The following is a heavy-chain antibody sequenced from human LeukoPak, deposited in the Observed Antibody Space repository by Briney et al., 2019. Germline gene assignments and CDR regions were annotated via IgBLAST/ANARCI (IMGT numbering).Heavy chain of an antibody. CDR3: ARGQGRDGCNPFDY. J-gene: IGHJ4*02. D-gene: IGHD5-24*01. CDR2: IWHDGTNK. CDR1: GFVFSSYG. V-gene: IGHV3-33*01. Sequence: GRSLRLSCAASGFVFSSYGMHWVRQAPGKGLEWVAIIWHDGTNKFYADSVKGRFAISRDNSKSTLYLQMDSLRAEDTAVYYCARGQGRDGCNPFDYWGQGTLVTVSS.